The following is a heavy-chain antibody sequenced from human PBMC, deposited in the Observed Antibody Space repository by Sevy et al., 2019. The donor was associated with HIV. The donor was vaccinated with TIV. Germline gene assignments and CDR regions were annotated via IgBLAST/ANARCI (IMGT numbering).Heavy chain of an antibody. V-gene: IGHV3-30*04. D-gene: IGHD3-3*01. J-gene: IGHJ3*02. CDR1: GFVFSSYA. Sequence: GGSLRLSCTASGFVFSSYAMHWVRQAPGKGLEWVAFIAYDGSNKNYADSVKGRFTLSRDNSMNTLYLQMNSLGAEDTAVYYCARPRFLEWLSSAAFDIWGQGTMVTVSS. CDR2: IAYDGSNK. CDR3: ARPRFLEWLSSAAFDI.